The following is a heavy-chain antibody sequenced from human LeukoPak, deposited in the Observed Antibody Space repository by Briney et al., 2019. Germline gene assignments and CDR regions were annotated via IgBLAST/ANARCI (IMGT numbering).Heavy chain of an antibody. CDR2: INHSGST. V-gene: IGHV4-34*01. CDR1: GGSFSGYY. Sequence: PSETLSLTCAVYGGSFSGYYWSWIRQPPGKGLEWIGEINHSGSTNYNPSLKSRVTISVDTSKNQFSLQLNSVTPEDTAVYYCARGATTVTTSPYNWFDPWGQGTLVTVSS. CDR3: ARGATTVTTSPYNWFDP. D-gene: IGHD4-17*01. J-gene: IGHJ5*02.